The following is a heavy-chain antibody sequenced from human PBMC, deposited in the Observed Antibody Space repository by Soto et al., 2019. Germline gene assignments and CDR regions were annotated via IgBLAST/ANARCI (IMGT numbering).Heavy chain of an antibody. Sequence: GASVKVSCKAPGYTLTSYAMHWVRQAPGQRLEWMGWINAGNGNTRYSQKFQGRVTITRDTSASTAYMELSSLRSEDTAVYYCARGGGWYVWFDPWGQGTLVTVSS. CDR1: GYTLTSYA. V-gene: IGHV1-3*01. J-gene: IGHJ5*02. CDR2: INAGNGNT. D-gene: IGHD6-19*01. CDR3: ARGGGWYVWFDP.